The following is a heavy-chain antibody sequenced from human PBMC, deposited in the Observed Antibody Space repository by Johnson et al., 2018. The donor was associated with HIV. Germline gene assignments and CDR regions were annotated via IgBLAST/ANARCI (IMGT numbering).Heavy chain of an antibody. Sequence: QVQLVESGGGVVQPGRSLRLSCEASGFTFRSYPMHWVRQAPGKGLEWVAVISYDGNTKYYADSVKGRFTTSRDNSKNTLDLQLNSLRAEDTAVYHCARDLRPPTRTFDLWGQGTMVTVSS. V-gene: IGHV3-30*04. D-gene: IGHD5/OR15-5a*01. J-gene: IGHJ3*01. CDR1: GFTFRSYP. CDR3: ARDLRPPTRTFDL. CDR2: ISYDGNTK.